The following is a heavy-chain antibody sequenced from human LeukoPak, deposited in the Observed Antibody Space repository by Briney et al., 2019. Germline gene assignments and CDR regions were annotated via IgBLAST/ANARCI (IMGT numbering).Heavy chain of an antibody. D-gene: IGHD3-9*01. CDR3: ARDSTLRYFDWFDYYYGMDV. V-gene: IGHV1-69*13. CDR2: IIPIFGTA. J-gene: IGHJ6*02. CDR1: GGTFSSYA. Sequence: SVKVSCKASGGTFSSYAICWVRQAPGQGLEWMGGIIPIFGTANYAQKFQGRVTITADESTSTAYMELSSLRSEDTAVYYCARDSTLRYFDWFDYYYGMDVWGQGTTVTVSS.